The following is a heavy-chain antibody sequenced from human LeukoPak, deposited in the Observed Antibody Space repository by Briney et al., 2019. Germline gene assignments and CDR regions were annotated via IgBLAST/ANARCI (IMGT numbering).Heavy chain of an antibody. CDR1: GFTFSSYD. V-gene: IGHV3-30*18. Sequence: GRSLRLSCAASGFTFSSYDMHWVRQAPGKGLEWVAVISYDGSNKYYADSVKGRFTISRDNSKNTLYLQMNSLRAEDTAVYYCAKEDWGGFDYWGQGTLVTVSS. CDR3: AKEDWGGFDY. CDR2: ISYDGSNK. D-gene: IGHD3/OR15-3a*01. J-gene: IGHJ4*02.